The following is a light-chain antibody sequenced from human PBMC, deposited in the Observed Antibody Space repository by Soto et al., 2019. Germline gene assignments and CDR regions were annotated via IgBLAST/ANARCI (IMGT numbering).Light chain of an antibody. V-gene: IGKV3-15*01. CDR3: QQYNNWPLT. CDR2: GAS. J-gene: IGKJ5*01. CDR1: QSVGNN. Sequence: EIVMTQSPATLSVSPGERATLSCRASQSVGNNLAWYQQKPGQAPRLLIHGASIRATGVPARFSGSGSGTEFTLTISSLQSEDFAVYYCQQYNNWPLTFGQGTRLEIK.